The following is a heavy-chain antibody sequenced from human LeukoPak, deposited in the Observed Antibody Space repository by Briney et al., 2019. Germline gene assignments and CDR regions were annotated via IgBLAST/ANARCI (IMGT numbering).Heavy chain of an antibody. V-gene: IGHV3-13*01. Sequence: GGSLRLSCAASGFTFSSYDMHWVRQATGKGLEWVSAIGTAGDTYYPGSVKGRFTISRENAKNSLYLQMNSLRAGDTAVYYCARAISGRYYYYGMDVWGQGTTVTLSS. CDR2: IGTAGDT. CDR3: ARAISGRYYYYGMDV. CDR1: GFTFSSYD. J-gene: IGHJ6*02. D-gene: IGHD3-10*01.